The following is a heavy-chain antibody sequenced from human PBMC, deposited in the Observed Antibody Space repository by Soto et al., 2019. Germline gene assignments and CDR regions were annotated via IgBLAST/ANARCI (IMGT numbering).Heavy chain of an antibody. J-gene: IGHJ4*02. CDR2: INPKTGGT. V-gene: IGHV1-2*02. D-gene: IGHD1-26*01. CDR1: GYTFTDYY. CDR3: ARDVVGSDYFAY. Sequence: ASVKVSCKASGYTFTDYYMHCVRQAPGQGLEWMGWINPKTGGTNYVQKFQGRVTMTRDTSITTAYMELSRLRSDDTAVYYCARDVVGSDYFAYWGQGTLVTVSS.